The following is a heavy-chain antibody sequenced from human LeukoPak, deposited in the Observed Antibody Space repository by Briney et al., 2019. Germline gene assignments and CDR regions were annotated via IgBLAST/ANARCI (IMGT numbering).Heavy chain of an antibody. CDR2: IYYSGST. Sequence: IYYSGSTNYNPSLKSRVTISVDTSKNQFSLKLSSVTAADTAVYYCARDRGAYGDNDAFDIWGQGTMVTVSS. CDR3: ARDRGAYGDNDAFDI. J-gene: IGHJ3*02. V-gene: IGHV4-59*01. D-gene: IGHD4-17*01.